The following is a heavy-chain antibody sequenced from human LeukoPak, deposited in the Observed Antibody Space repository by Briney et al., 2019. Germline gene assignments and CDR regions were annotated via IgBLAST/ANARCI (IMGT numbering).Heavy chain of an antibody. Sequence: GGSLRLSCAASGFTFSNAWMSWVRQAPGNGPEWVANIKEDESEKNYVDSVKGRFTISRDSAKNSLYLQMNSLRAEDTAVYYCARVGSGSSYRPFDYWGQGTLVTVSS. V-gene: IGHV3-7*01. J-gene: IGHJ4*02. CDR1: GFTFSNAW. CDR3: ARVGSGSSYRPFDY. D-gene: IGHD3-10*01. CDR2: IKEDESEK.